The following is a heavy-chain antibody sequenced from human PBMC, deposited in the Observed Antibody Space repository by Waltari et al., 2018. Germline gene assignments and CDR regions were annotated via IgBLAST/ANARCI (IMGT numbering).Heavy chain of an antibody. J-gene: IGHJ4*02. D-gene: IGHD6-13*01. CDR2: INAGNSNT. CDR1: GYTFTSYA. V-gene: IGHV1-3*01. CDR3: ASGGSSWSQYYFDY. Sequence: QVQLVQSGAEVKKPGASVKVSCKDSGYTFTSYAMHWVRQAPGQRLEWMGWINAGNSNTKYSQKFQGRVTITRDTSASTAYMELSSLRSEDTAVYYCASGGSSWSQYYFDYWGQGTLVTVSS.